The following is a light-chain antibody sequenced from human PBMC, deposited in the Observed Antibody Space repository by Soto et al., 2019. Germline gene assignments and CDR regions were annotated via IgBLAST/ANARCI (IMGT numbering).Light chain of an antibody. Sequence: DIQMTQSPSSLSASVGDRVTITCRASESINRYLNWYQQKPGKAPKLLISAASTLQSGVPSGFSGSGSGTDFTLTISSLHPEDFATYYCQQTYNTPYTFGQGTRLEIK. V-gene: IGKV1-39*01. J-gene: IGKJ5*01. CDR2: AAS. CDR3: QQTYNTPYT. CDR1: ESINRY.